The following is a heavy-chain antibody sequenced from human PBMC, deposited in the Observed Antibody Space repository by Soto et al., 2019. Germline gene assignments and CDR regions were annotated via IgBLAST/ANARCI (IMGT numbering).Heavy chain of an antibody. J-gene: IGHJ4*02. V-gene: IGHV3-23*01. CDR2: FSSTGGST. CDR3: AKGRETVTGGYFDY. CDR1: GFTFNTYV. D-gene: IGHD4-17*01. Sequence: EVQLLESGGGLVQPGGSLRLSCAASGFTFNTYVMSWVRQAPGKGLEWVSAFSSTGGSTYYADSVKGRFTISRDNPKNTLYLQMSSLRAEDTAVYYCAKGRETVTGGYFDYWGQGTLVTVSP.